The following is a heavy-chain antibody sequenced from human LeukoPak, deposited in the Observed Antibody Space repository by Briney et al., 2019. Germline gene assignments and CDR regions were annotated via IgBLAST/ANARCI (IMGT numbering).Heavy chain of an antibody. J-gene: IGHJ6*03. CDR3: ARGGRVVPAAIHYYYYMDV. CDR1: GGSISSYY. CDR2: IYTSGST. D-gene: IGHD2-2*01. V-gene: IGHV4-4*07. Sequence: PSETLSFTCTVSGGSISSYYWSWIRQPAGKGLEWIGRIYTSGSTNYNPSLKSRVTISVDKSKNQFSLKLSSVTAADTAVYYCARGGRVVPAAIHYYYYMDVWGKGTTVTVSS.